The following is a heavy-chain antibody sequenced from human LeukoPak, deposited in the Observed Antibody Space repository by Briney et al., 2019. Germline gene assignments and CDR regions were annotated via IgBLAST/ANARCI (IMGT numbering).Heavy chain of an antibody. CDR2: ISSSSSYI. J-gene: IGHJ6*03. CDR1: GFTFSSYS. CDR3: AKSGVPAAKGYYYYYMDV. Sequence: PGGSLRLSCAASGFTFSSYSMNWVRRTPGKGLEWVSSISSSSSYIYYADSVKGRFTISRDNSKNTLYLQMNSLRAEDTAVYYCAKSGVPAAKGYYYYYMDVWGKGTTVTVSS. D-gene: IGHD2-2*01. V-gene: IGHV3-21*04.